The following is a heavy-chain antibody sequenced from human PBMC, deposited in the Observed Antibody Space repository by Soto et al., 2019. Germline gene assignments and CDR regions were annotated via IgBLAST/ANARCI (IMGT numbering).Heavy chain of an antibody. J-gene: IGHJ6*02. CDR1: QYNFTNYC. CDR2: IIPIFGTA. CDR3: ASRSSWSHYYYYYGMDV. D-gene: IGHD6-13*01. Sequence: SVKVSCKASQYNFTNYCVHWVRQAPGQGLEWMGGIIPIFGTANYAQKFQGRVTITADESTSTAYMELSSLRSEDTGVYYCASRSSWSHYYYYYGMDVWGQGTTVIVSS. V-gene: IGHV1-69*13.